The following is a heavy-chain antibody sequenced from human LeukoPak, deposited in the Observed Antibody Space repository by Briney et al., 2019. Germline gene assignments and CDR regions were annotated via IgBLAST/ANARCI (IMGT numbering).Heavy chain of an antibody. J-gene: IGHJ4*02. V-gene: IGHV1-69*06. CDR2: MIPMIGTA. CDR1: GGTFSSYA. D-gene: IGHD6-6*01. CDR3: ARDPPGRPYSSSSYG. Sequence: ASVKVSCKASGGTFSSYAISWVRQAPGQGLEWMGGMIPMIGTANYAQKFQGRVTITADKSTSTAYMELSSLRSEDTAVYYCARDPPGRPYSSSSYGWGQGTLVTVSS.